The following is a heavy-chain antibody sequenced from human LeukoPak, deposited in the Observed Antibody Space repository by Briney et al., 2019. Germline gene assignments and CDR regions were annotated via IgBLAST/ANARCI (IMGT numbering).Heavy chain of an antibody. D-gene: IGHD4-4*01. Sequence: GGSLRLSCAASGFTFSSYAMPWVRQAPGKGLEWVAVISYDGSNKYYADSVKGRFTISRDNSKNTLYLQMNSLRAEDTAVYYCARDKRDYSNYVPDYWGQGTLVTVSS. CDR3: ARDKRDYSNYVPDY. CDR2: ISYDGSNK. CDR1: GFTFSSYA. V-gene: IGHV3-30-3*01. J-gene: IGHJ4*02.